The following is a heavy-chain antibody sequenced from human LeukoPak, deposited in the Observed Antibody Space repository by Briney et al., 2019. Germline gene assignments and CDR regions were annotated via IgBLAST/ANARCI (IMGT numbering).Heavy chain of an antibody. J-gene: IGHJ4*02. Sequence: ETLSLTCAVYGGSFSGYYWSWIRPPPGKGLEWIGEINHSGSTNYNPSLKSRVTISVDTSKNQFSLKLSSVTAADTAVYYCARGAEALDYWGQGTLVTVSS. CDR2: INHSGST. CDR3: ARGAEALDY. V-gene: IGHV4-34*01. CDR1: GGSFSGYY.